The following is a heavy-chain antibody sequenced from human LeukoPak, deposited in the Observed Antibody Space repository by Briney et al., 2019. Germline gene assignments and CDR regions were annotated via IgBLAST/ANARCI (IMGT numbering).Heavy chain of an antibody. D-gene: IGHD1/OR15-1a*01. J-gene: IGHJ4*02. CDR1: GFTLRDYW. CDR3: AKHKIAWRTFDC. Sequence: GGSLRLSCVASGFTLRDYWMTWVRQAPGKGLEWVANIKEDGSQINHVDSVKGRLTISRDNAKNSLYLQMNSLRVEDTAVYYCAKHKIAWRTFDCWGQGTLVTVSS. V-gene: IGHV3-7*01. CDR2: IKEDGSQI.